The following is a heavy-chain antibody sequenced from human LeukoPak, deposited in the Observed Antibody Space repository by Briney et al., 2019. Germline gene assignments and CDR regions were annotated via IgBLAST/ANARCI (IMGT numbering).Heavy chain of an antibody. CDR1: GFTFSSYG. CDR2: ISYDGSNK. D-gene: IGHD6-19*01. Sequence: GGSLRLSCAASGFTFSSYGMHWVRQAPGKGLEWVAVISYDGSNKYYADSVKGRFTISRDNSKNTLNLQMNSLRAEDTAVYYCARDHVAGPHYYDGMDVWGQGTTVTVSS. CDR3: ARDHVAGPHYYDGMDV. V-gene: IGHV3-30*03. J-gene: IGHJ6*02.